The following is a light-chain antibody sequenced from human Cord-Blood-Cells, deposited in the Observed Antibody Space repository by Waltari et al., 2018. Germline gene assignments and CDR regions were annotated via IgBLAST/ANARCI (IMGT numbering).Light chain of an antibody. V-gene: IGLV1-47*01. Sequence: SVLTQSPSASGTPRQMVTASFSATTSNIGGHYVYCYQQLPGTAPKLLIYRNNRRPSGVPDRFSGSKSGTSASLAISGLRSEDEADYYCAAWDDSLSGVVFGGGTKLTVL. CDR2: RNN. CDR3: AAWDDSLSGVV. CDR1: TSNIGGHY. J-gene: IGLJ2*01.